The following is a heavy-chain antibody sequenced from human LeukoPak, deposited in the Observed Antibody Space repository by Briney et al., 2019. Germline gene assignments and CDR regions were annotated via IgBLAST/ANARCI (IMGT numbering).Heavy chain of an antibody. CDR2: IRSKANSYAT. CDR1: GFTFSGSA. V-gene: IGHV3-73*01. Sequence: GGSLKLSCAASGFTFSGSAMHWVRQASGKGLEWVGRIRSKANSYATAYAASVKGRFTTSRDDSKNTAYLQMNSLKTEDTAVYYCTRVADYTFGYWGQGTLVTVSS. CDR3: TRVADYTFGY. D-gene: IGHD4-11*01. J-gene: IGHJ4*02.